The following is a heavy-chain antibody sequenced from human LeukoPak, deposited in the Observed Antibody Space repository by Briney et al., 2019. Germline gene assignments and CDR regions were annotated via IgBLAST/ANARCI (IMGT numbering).Heavy chain of an antibody. CDR2: IPYDGSNK. D-gene: IGHD5-12*01. V-gene: IGHV3-30*02. J-gene: IGHJ4*02. Sequence: GGCLRLSCAASGFTFSSYGMHWVRQAPGKGLGWVAFIPYDGSNKYYADSVKGRFTISRDNSKNTLYLQMNSLRAEDTAVYYCAKAKLRDIEYFDYWGQGTLVTVSS. CDR3: AKAKLRDIEYFDY. CDR1: GFTFSSYG.